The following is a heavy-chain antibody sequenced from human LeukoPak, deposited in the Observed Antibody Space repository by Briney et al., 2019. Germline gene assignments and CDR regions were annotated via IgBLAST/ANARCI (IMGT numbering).Heavy chain of an antibody. V-gene: IGHV3-23*01. Sequence: GGSLRLSCAASGFTFSSCAMSWVRQAPGKGLEWVSTISNSDNKPYYADSVKGRFTISRDNSKNTLHLQMNSLTAEDTAMYYCAKATGTLGNWGQGTLVTVSP. CDR1: GFTFSSCA. J-gene: IGHJ4*02. D-gene: IGHD1-1*01. CDR2: ISNSDNKP. CDR3: AKATGTLGN.